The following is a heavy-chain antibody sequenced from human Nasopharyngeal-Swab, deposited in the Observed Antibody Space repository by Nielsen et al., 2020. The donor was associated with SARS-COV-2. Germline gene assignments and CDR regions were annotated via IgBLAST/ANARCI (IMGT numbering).Heavy chain of an antibody. CDR1: GFTFSSYS. CDR3: ARDQYYYDSSGPAFDI. CDR2: ISSSSSYI. Sequence: GGSLRLSCAASGFTFSSYSMNWVRQAPGKGLEWVSSISSSSSYIYYADSVKGRFTISRDNAKNSLYLQMNSLRAEDTAVYYCARDQYYYDSSGPAFDIWGQGTMVTVSS. J-gene: IGHJ3*02. V-gene: IGHV3-21*01. D-gene: IGHD3-22*01.